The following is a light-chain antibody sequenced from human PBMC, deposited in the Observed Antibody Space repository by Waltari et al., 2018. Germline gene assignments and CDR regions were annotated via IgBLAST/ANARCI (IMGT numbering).Light chain of an antibody. V-gene: IGKV1-12*01. CDR1: QGVNTW. CDR3: QQANSSPLT. CDR2: TTS. Sequence: DIQMTQSPSSVSASVGYRVTITCRASQGVNTWLAWYQQKPGKAPKLLIYTTSTLQTGVPSRFSGSGSGTDFTLTISSLQPEDFATYYCQQANSSPLTFGQGTKVEV. J-gene: IGKJ1*01.